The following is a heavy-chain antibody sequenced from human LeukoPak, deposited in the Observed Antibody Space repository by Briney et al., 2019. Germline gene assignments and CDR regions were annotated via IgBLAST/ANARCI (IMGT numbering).Heavy chain of an antibody. CDR3: ARGRGVWSGYYGYNFFDP. J-gene: IGHJ5*02. D-gene: IGHD3-3*01. CDR1: GGSFSGYY. V-gene: IGHV4-34*01. Sequence: SETLSLTCAVYGGSFSGYYWSWIRQPPGKGLEWIGEINHSGSTNYNPSLKSRVTISVDTSKNQFSLKLSSVTAADTSVYYCARGRGVWSGYYGYNFFDPWGQRTLVSVSS. CDR2: INHSGST.